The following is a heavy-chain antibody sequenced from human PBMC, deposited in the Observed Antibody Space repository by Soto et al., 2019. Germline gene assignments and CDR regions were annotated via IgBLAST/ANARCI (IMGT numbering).Heavy chain of an antibody. D-gene: IGHD6-19*01. V-gene: IGHV3-30*18. CDR2: ISYDGSNK. Sequence: GGSLRLSCAASGFTFSSYGMHWVRQAPGKGLEWVAVISYDGSNKYYADSVKGRFTISRDNSKNTLYLQMNSLRAEDTAVYYCAKDPPPYSSGWYAPSSGSPYYMDVWGKGTTVTVSS. J-gene: IGHJ6*03. CDR3: AKDPPPYSSGWYAPSSGSPYYMDV. CDR1: GFTFSSYG.